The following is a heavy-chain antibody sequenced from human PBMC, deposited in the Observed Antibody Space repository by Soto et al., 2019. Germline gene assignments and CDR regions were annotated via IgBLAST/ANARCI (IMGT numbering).Heavy chain of an antibody. J-gene: IGHJ4*02. Sequence: QVQLVESGGGVVQPGRSLRLSCAASGFTFSSYGMHWVRQAPGKGLEWVAVIWYDGSNKYYADSVKGRFTISRDNSKNTLYLQMNSLRAEDTAVYYCARDDNYYDSSGYYAPALCLGDWGQGTLVTVSS. D-gene: IGHD3-22*01. V-gene: IGHV3-33*01. CDR1: GFTFSSYG. CDR2: IWYDGSNK. CDR3: ARDDNYYDSSGYYAPALCLGD.